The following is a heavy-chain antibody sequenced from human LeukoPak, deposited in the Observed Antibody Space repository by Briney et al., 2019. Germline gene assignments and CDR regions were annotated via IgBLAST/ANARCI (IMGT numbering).Heavy chain of an antibody. CDR3: ASEGERSQHHHGSGSD. CDR2: IYYSGST. J-gene: IGHJ4*02. V-gene: IGHV4-39*07. Sequence: SETLSLTCTVSGGSISSYYWGWIRQPPGKGLEWIGSIYYSGSTYYNPSLKSRVTISVDTSKNQFSLKLSSVTAADTAVYYCASEGERSQHHHGSGSDWGQGTLVTVSS. D-gene: IGHD3-10*01. CDR1: GGSISSYY.